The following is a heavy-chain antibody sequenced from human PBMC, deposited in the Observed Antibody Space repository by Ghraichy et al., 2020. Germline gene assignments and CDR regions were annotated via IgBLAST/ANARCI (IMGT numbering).Heavy chain of an antibody. Sequence: SETLSLTCTVSGGSISSYYRSWIRQPPGKRLEWIGYIYYSGSTNYNPSLKSRVTISVDTSKNQFSLKLSSVTAADTAVYYCARARGDFWSGYYMSGGVGYYFDYWGQGTLVTVSS. CDR2: IYYSGST. V-gene: IGHV4-59*01. CDR3: ARARGDFWSGYYMSGGVGYYFDY. CDR1: GGSISSYY. J-gene: IGHJ4*02. D-gene: IGHD3-3*01.